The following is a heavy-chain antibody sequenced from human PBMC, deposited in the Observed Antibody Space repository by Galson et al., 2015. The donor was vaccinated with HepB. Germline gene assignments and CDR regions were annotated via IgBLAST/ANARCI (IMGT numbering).Heavy chain of an antibody. V-gene: IGHV2-5*01. CDR2: IYWNDDK. CDR1: GFSLSTSGVG. J-gene: IGHJ5*02. CDR3: AHRFLDRQLAQRYNWFDP. Sequence: PALVKPTPTLTLTCTFSGFSLSTSGVGVGWIRQPPGKALEWLALIYWNDDKRYSPSLKSRLTITKDTSKNQVVLTMTNMDPVDTATYYCAHRFLDRQLAQRYNWFDPWGQGTLVTVSS. D-gene: IGHD6-6*01.